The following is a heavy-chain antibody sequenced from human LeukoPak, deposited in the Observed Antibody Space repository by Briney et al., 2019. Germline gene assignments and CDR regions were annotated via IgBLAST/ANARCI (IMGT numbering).Heavy chain of an antibody. V-gene: IGHV1-46*01. Sequence: GASVKVSCKASGCTFTSYYMHWVRQAPGQGLEWMGIINPSGGSTSYAQKFQGRVTMTRDTSTSTVYMELSSLRSGDTAVYYCARDSGDGSGDDAFDIWGQGTMVTVSS. CDR2: INPSGGST. CDR1: GCTFTSYY. J-gene: IGHJ3*02. D-gene: IGHD1-26*01. CDR3: ARDSGDGSGDDAFDI.